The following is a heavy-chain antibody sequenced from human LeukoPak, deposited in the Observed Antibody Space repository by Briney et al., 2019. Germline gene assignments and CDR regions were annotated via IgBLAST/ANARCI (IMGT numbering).Heavy chain of an antibody. J-gene: IGHJ4*02. CDR2: ISAYNGNA. CDR3: ARAEQWLEIDY. Sequence: ASVKVSCKASGYTFTGYYMHWVRQARGQGGEGMGWISAYNGNANYAQKLQGRVTMTTDTSTSTAYMQLRSLRSDDTAVYYCARAEQWLEIDYWGQGTLVTVSS. V-gene: IGHV1-18*04. D-gene: IGHD6-19*01. CDR1: GYTFTGYY.